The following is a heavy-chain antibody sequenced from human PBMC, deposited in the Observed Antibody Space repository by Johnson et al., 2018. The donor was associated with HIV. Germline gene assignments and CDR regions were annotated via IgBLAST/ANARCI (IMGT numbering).Heavy chain of an antibody. CDR1: GFTFSSYA. V-gene: IGHV3-30*04. J-gene: IGHJ3*02. D-gene: IGHD3-3*01. Sequence: QVQLVESGGGVVQPGRSLRLSCAASGFTFSSYAMHWVRQAPGKGLEWVAVISYDGSNKYSADSVKGRFTISRDNSKNTLYLQMNSLRAEDTAVYHCASLINYNFWSGYSVSDAFDIWGQGTMVTVSS. CDR3: ASLINYNFWSGYSVSDAFDI. CDR2: ISYDGSNK.